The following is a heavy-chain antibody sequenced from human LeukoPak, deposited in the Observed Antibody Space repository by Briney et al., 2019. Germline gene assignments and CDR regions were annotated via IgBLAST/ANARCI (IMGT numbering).Heavy chain of an antibody. J-gene: IGHJ3*02. V-gene: IGHV4-59*08. CDR3: ARHESGWRCAFDS. CDR2: IYHSGST. D-gene: IGHD2-15*01. Sequence: SETLSRICTLSGASISNYFWSWIRQPPGKGLEWIAYIYHSGSTDHNPALKNRVTTSIDTAKKQFSVNLISVTAADTAIYYCARHESGWRCAFDSWGQGTMVTVSA. CDR1: GASISNYF.